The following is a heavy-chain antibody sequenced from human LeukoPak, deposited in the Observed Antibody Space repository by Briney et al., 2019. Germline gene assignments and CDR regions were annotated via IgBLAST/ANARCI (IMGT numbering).Heavy chain of an antibody. J-gene: IGHJ6*03. V-gene: IGHV4-34*01. CDR2: INHSGST. Sequence: SETLSLTCAVYGGSFSGYYWSWIRQPPGKGLEWLGDINHSGSTNYNPSLKSRVTISVDTSKNQFSLKLSSVTAADTAVYYCARGSRAKWAFANLYYMDVWGKGTTVTVSS. CDR3: ARGSRAKWAFANLYYMDV. CDR1: GGSFSGYY. D-gene: IGHD1-26*01.